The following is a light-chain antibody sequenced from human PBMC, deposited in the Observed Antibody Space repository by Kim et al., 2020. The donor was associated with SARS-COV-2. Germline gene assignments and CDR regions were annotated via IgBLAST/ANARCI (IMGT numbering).Light chain of an antibody. J-gene: IGKJ2*01. Sequence: PGERATLSCRASQSVSSHSLAWYQQKPGQAPRLLIYGASSRATGIPDRFSGSGSGTDFTLTISRLEPEDFAVYYCQQYGSSLYTFGQGTKLEIK. V-gene: IGKV3-20*01. CDR2: GAS. CDR3: QQYGSSLYT. CDR1: QSVSSHS.